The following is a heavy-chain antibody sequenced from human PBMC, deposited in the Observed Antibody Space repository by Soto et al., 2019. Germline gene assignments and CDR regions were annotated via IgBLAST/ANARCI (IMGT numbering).Heavy chain of an antibody. D-gene: IGHD2-21*02. Sequence: GGSLRLSCTASGFTFGDYAMSWVRQAPGKGLEWVGFIRSKAYGGTTEYAASVKGRFTISRDDSKSIAYLQMNSLKTEDTAVYYCTRDPNCGGDCTPFDYWGQGTLVTVSS. CDR1: GFTFGDYA. V-gene: IGHV3-49*04. CDR2: IRSKAYGGTT. CDR3: TRDPNCGGDCTPFDY. J-gene: IGHJ4*02.